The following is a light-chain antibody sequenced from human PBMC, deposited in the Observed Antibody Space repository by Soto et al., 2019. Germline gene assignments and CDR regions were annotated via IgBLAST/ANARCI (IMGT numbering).Light chain of an antibody. CDR1: QSVSSSY. CDR3: QEYDGAPPIT. CDR2: DAS. Sequence: EIVLTQSPGTLSLSPGERATLTCRASQSVSSSYLAWYQQKPGQAPRLLIFDASQRASGTPERFSGSGSGTDFTLTISRLEPEDFAVYYCQEYDGAPPITFGLGTRLEIK. V-gene: IGKV3-20*01. J-gene: IGKJ5*01.